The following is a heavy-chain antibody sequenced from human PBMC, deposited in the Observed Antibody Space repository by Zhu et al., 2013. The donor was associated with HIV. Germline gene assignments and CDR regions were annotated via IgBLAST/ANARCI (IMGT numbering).Heavy chain of an antibody. D-gene: IGHD3-10*01. CDR1: GYIFSAYY. J-gene: IGHJ3*02. CDR3: ARDGDGGFNDFDI. Sequence: QVRLVQSGAEVKKPGASVTVSCRASGYIFSAYYIHWIRQAPGQGLEYMGWINPVAGGSNYAQKFQGRVVMTRDTSINTVYMALSGLTSDDTAMYFCARDGDGGFNDFDIWGQGDTGHRLF. V-gene: IGHV1-2*02. CDR2: INPVAGGS.